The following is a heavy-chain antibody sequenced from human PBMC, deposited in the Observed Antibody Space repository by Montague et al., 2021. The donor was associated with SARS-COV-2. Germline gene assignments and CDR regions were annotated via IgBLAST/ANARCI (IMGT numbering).Heavy chain of an antibody. V-gene: IGHV4-59*08. CDR2: VLYNKGT. CDR3: MRHPHYDGLNGPPDF. CDR1: GVSVTDYY. D-gene: IGHD3-9*01. Sequence: SETLSLTCTVSGVSVTDYYWSWIRQPPGKGLEWVGDVLYNKGTNFNPSLKSRVAISVDTSKNQFSLRLTSVTAADTAFHYCMRHPHYDGLNGPPDFWDQGTLVTVSS. J-gene: IGHJ4*02.